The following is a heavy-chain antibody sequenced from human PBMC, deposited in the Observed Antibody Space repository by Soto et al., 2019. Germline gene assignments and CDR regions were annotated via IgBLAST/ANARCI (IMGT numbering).Heavy chain of an antibody. Sequence: SGPTLVKPTPTLTLTCTFSGFSLSTSGVGVGWIRQPPGKALEWLALIYWDDDKRYSPSLKSRLTITKDTSKNQVDLTMTNMDPVDTATYYCAHIVRNGYDFWSGYYNGTHSTSFDYWGQGTLVTVSS. V-gene: IGHV2-5*02. CDR1: GFSLSTSGVG. D-gene: IGHD3-3*01. J-gene: IGHJ4*02. CDR3: AHIVRNGYDFWSGYYNGTHSTSFDY. CDR2: IYWDDDK.